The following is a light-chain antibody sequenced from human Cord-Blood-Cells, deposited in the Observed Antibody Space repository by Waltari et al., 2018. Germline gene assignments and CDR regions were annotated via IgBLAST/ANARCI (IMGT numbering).Light chain of an antibody. CDR3: AAWDDSLNGPV. CDR1: SSNIGSNT. Sequence: QSVLTQPPSASGTPGQRVTIPCSGSSSNIGSNTVNWYQQLPGTAPKLLIYRNNQRPSGVPDRFSGSKSGTSASLAISGLQAEDEADYYCAAWDDSLNGPVFGTGTKVTVL. V-gene: IGLV1-44*01. CDR2: RNN. J-gene: IGLJ1*01.